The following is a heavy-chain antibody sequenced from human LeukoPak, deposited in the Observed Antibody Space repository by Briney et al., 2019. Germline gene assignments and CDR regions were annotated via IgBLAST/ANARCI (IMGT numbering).Heavy chain of an antibody. D-gene: IGHD1-26*01. Sequence: SETLSLTCAVYGGSFSGYYWSWIRQPPGKGLEWIGEINHSGSTNYNPSLKSRVTISVDTSKNQFSLKLSSVTAADTAVYYCARASYSIGYNWFDPWGQGTLVTVSS. CDR3: ARASYSIGYNWFDP. J-gene: IGHJ5*02. CDR1: GGSFSGYY. CDR2: INHSGST. V-gene: IGHV4-34*01.